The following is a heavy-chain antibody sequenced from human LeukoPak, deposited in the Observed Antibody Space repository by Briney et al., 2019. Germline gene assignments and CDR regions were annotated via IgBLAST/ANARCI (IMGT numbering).Heavy chain of an antibody. J-gene: IGHJ6*02. CDR2: IYYSGST. CDR3: ARGTGYLVSSIPNDYGMDV. CDR1: GGSISSSSYY. D-gene: IGHD3/OR15-3a*01. Sequence: SSETLSLTCTVSGGSISSSSYYWGWIRQPPGKGLEWIGSIYYSGSTYYNPSLKSRVTISVDTSKNQFSLKLSSVTAADTAVYYCARGTGYLVSSIPNDYGMDVWGQGTTVTVSS. V-gene: IGHV4-39*01.